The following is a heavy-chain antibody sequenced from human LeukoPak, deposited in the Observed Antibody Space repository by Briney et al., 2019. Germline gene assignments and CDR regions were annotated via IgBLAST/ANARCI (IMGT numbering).Heavy chain of an antibody. Sequence: SETLSLTCAVDGGPFSAYYWSWIRQPPGRGLEWIGEIYHSGSTNYNPSLKSRVTISVDTSKNQFSLKLSSVTAADTAVYYCARAPQSDYGTHWYFDLWGRGTLVTVSS. CDR1: GGPFSAYY. D-gene: IGHD4-17*01. CDR3: ARAPQSDYGTHWYFDL. J-gene: IGHJ2*01. V-gene: IGHV4-34*01. CDR2: IYHSGST.